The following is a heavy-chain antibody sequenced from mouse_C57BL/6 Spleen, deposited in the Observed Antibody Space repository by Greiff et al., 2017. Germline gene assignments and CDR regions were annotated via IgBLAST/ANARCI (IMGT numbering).Heavy chain of an antibody. Sequence: QVQLQQSGPELVKPGASVKISCKASGYAFSSSWMTWVKQRPGKGLGWIGRIYPGVGDTNYNGKFKGKATLTADKSSSTAYMQLSSLTSEDSAVYFCARKDGYYAMDYWGKGTSVTVSS. D-gene: IGHD2-3*01. CDR3: ARKDGYYAMDY. J-gene: IGHJ4*01. CDR1: GYAFSSSW. CDR2: IYPGVGDT. V-gene: IGHV1-82*01.